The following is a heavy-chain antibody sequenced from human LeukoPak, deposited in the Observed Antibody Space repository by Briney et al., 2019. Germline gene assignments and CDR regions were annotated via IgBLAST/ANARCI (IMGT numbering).Heavy chain of an antibody. CDR2: INWNSGSI. V-gene: IGHV3-9*01. CDR3: AKDVRIFGGIDF. CDR1: GFTFDDYA. J-gene: IGHJ4*02. Sequence: GRSLRLSCAASGFTFDDYAMHWVRQVPGKGLEWVSGINWNSGSIGYTDSVKGRFTISRDNAKNSLYLQMNSLREEDTALYYCAKDVRIFGGIDFWGQGTLVTVSS. D-gene: IGHD3-16*01.